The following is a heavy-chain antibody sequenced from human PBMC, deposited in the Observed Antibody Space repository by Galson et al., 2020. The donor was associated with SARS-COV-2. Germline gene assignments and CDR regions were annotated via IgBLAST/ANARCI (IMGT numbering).Heavy chain of an antibody. CDR3: ARHRYCSSNSCQPPPGIGY. CDR1: GYIFTNYW. V-gene: IGHV5-51*01. CDR2: INPRDTET. D-gene: IGHD2-2*01. J-gene: IGHJ4*02. Sequence: KIGESLKISCKGSGYIFTNYWIGWVRQVPGKGLEWIGIINPRDTETTYSPSFQGQVTISADKSITTAYLQWSRLKASDTAMYYCARHRYCSSNSCQPPPGIGYWGQGTLVTVSS.